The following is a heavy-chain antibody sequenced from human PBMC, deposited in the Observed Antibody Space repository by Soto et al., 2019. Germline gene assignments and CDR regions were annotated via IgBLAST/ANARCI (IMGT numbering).Heavy chain of an antibody. CDR1: GVSFNNNG. J-gene: IGHJ6*02. V-gene: IGHV1-69*01. D-gene: IGHD3-10*01. CDR3: ARVLYYGSGSYSPCGMDV. CDR2: VSPPFRTS. Sequence: QVQLVQSGAEVKKPGSSVKVSCKTSGVSFNNNGIGWVRQAPGDGLGWMGGVSPPFRTSNYARKFQGRISITADASTGTVNMELSSLTSEDTAQYYCARVLYYGSGSYSPCGMDVWGQGTTVTVSS.